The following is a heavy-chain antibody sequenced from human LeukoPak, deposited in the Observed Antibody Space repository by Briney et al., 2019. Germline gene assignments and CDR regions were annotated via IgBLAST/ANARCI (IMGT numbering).Heavy chain of an antibody. D-gene: IGHD3-16*01. CDR1: GFTFSSYA. J-gene: IGHJ3*02. CDR3: AKAPMGDDAFDI. Sequence: GGSLRLSCAASGFTFSSYAMSWVRQAPGKGVEWVSAISGSGGSTYYADSVKGRFTISRDNSKNTLYLQMNSLRAEDTAVYYCAKAPMGDDAFDIWGQGTMVTVSS. CDR2: ISGSGGST. V-gene: IGHV3-23*01.